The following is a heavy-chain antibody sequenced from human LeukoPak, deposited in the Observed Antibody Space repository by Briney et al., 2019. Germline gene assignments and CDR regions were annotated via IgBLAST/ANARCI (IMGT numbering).Heavy chain of an antibody. J-gene: IGHJ6*02. CDR3: ARVKDRYVNYGMDV. CDR2: IIPILGIA. V-gene: IGHV1-69*02. CDR1: GGTFSSYT. D-gene: IGHD2-15*01. Sequence: SVKVSCKASGGTFSSYTISWVRQAPGQGLEWMGRIIPILGIANYAQKFQGRVTITADKSTSTAYMELSSLRSEDTAVYYCARVKDRYVNYGMDVWAKGPRSPSP.